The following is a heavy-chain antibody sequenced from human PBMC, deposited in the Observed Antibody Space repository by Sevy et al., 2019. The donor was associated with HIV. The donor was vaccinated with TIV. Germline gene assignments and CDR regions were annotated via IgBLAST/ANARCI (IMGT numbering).Heavy chain of an antibody. D-gene: IGHD5-18*01. Sequence: SETLSLTCTVSGGSVNSGSYYWSWIRQPPGKGLEWIGYIYYSGSTNYNPSLKSRVTISVDTSKNQFSLKLSSVTAADTAVYYCAAPRYSYGDFDYWGQGTLVTVSS. CDR2: IYYSGST. J-gene: IGHJ4*02. V-gene: IGHV4-61*01. CDR1: GGSVNSGSYY. CDR3: AAPRYSYGDFDY.